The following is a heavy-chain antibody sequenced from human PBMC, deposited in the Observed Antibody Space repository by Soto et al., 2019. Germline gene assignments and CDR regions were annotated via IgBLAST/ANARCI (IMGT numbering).Heavy chain of an antibody. CDR2: ISSTTNYI. Sequence: GGSLRLSCAASGFIFTRYSMNWVRQAPGKGLEWVSSISSTTNYIYYGDSMKGRFTISRDNAKNSLYLEMNSLRAEDTAVCYCARESEDLTSNFDYWGQGTLVTVSS. V-gene: IGHV3-21*06. CDR1: GFIFTRYS. J-gene: IGHJ4*02. CDR3: ARESEDLTSNFDY.